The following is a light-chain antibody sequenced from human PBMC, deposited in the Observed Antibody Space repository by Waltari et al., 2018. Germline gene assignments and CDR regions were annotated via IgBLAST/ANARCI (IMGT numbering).Light chain of an antibody. Sequence: DIQMTQSPSTLSASVGDRVSITCRASQSISILLAWYQQRSGKAPKLLISKLSSLESGVPSRFSGSGSGTEFTLTITNLHPDDFATYYCQHYDNYPVAFGQGTKLEIK. V-gene: IGKV1-5*03. CDR3: QHYDNYPVA. CDR2: KLS. J-gene: IGKJ2*01. CDR1: QSISIL.